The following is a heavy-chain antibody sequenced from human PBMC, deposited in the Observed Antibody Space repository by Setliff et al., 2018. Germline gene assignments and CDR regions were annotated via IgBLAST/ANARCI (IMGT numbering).Heavy chain of an antibody. CDR1: GGSISGYY. CDR3: AREQWLDPPGYYYMDV. V-gene: IGHV4-34*12. J-gene: IGHJ6*03. CDR2: IIHSGST. D-gene: IGHD6-19*01. Sequence: PSETLSLTCTVSGGSISGYYWSWIRQPPGKRLEWIGEIIHSGSTNYNPSLKSRVTMSIDTSKNQFSLKLNSVTAADMAVYYCAREQWLDPPGYYYMDVWAKGTTVT.